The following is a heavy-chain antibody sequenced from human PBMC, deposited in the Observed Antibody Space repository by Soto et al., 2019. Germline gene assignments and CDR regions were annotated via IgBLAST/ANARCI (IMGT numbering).Heavy chain of an antibody. CDR2: INGDGRST. V-gene: IGHV3-74*01. J-gene: IGHJ3*02. CDR3: ARAQYLADDAFDI. D-gene: IGHD2-2*01. CDR1: GFISRSYW. Sequence: HPGGSLRLSCAASGFISRSYWMHWVRQVPGKGLVWVSRINGDGRSTSYADSVKGRSTISRDNAKNTLYLQMNSLRADDTAVYYCARAQYLADDAFDIWGQGAMVTVSS.